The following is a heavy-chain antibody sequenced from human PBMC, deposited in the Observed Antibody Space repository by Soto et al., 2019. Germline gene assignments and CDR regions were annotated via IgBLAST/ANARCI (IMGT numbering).Heavy chain of an antibody. CDR1: GGSISIGGYY. Sequence: PSETLSLTCTVSGGSISIGGYYWSWIRHHPGKGLEWIGYIYYSGSTYYNPSLKSRVTISVDTSKNQFSLKLSSVTAADTAVYYCARDYVWGSYKGHVEKEDAFDIWGQGTMVTVSS. CDR3: ARDYVWGSYKGHVEKEDAFDI. V-gene: IGHV4-31*03. D-gene: IGHD3-16*01. CDR2: IYYSGST. J-gene: IGHJ3*02.